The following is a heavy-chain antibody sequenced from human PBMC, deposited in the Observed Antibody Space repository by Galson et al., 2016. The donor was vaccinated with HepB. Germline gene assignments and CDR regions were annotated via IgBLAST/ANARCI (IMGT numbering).Heavy chain of an antibody. CDR3: ARTSHPFCGGGDCYIWGMDV. Sequence: SVTVSCKASGYTFINYYLHWVRQAPGQGLEWMGLINPNGGSPSFTQKFQGRVTMTRDTSTITIYMELNSLRSEDTAMYYCARTSHPFCGGGDCYIWGMDVWGQGTTVTVSS. D-gene: IGHD2-21*02. CDR2: INPNGGSP. CDR1: GYTFINYY. V-gene: IGHV1-46*01. J-gene: IGHJ6*02.